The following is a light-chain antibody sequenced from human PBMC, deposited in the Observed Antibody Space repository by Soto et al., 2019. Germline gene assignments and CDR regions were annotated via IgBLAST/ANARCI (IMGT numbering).Light chain of an antibody. CDR2: GAS. CDR3: QQYNNWLWT. J-gene: IGKJ1*01. CDR1: QSVSSN. V-gene: IGKV3-15*01. Sequence: EIVMTQSPATLSVSPGERATLSCRASQSVSSNLAWYQQKPGQAPRLLIYGASTGATGIPARFSGSGSGTEFPLTISSLQSEDFAVYYCQQYNNWLWTFGQGTKVEIK.